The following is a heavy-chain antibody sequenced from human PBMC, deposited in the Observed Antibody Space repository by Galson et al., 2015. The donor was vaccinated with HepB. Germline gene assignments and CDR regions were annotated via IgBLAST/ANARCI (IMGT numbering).Heavy chain of an antibody. CDR3: AYGVDV. CDR1: GDSVSSNSAV. Sequence: CAISGDSVSSNSAVWNWIRQSPSRGLEGLGRTYYRSRWYNDYAVSVKSRISINADTSKNHVSLQLNSLTPDDTAVYYCAYGVDVWGQGTRVTVS. CDR2: TYYRSRWYN. V-gene: IGHV6-1*01. J-gene: IGHJ6*02.